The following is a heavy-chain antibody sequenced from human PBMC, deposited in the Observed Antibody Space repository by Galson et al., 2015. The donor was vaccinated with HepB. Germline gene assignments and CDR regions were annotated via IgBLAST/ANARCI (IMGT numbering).Heavy chain of an antibody. Sequence: KVSCKASGYSFTSYWIGWVRQMPGKGLEWMGIIYPGDSDSRYSPSFQGQVTISADKSISTAYLQWSSLKASDTAMYYCARLANFVVVTPPDYWGQGTLVTVSS. CDR2: IYPGDSDS. CDR1: GYSFTSYW. D-gene: IGHD2-21*02. V-gene: IGHV5-51*01. J-gene: IGHJ4*02. CDR3: ARLANFVVVTPPDY.